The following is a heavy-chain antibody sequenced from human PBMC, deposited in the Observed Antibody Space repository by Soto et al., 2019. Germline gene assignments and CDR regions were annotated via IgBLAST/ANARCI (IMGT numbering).Heavy chain of an antibody. Sequence: QVQLQQWGAGLLKPSETLSLTCAVYGGSFSGYYWSWIRQPPGKGLEWIGEINHSGSTNYNPSLTSRVTISVDTSKNQFSLKLSSVTAADTAVYYCASFIAVAGTGGNWFDPWGQGTLVTVSS. J-gene: IGHJ5*02. CDR3: ASFIAVAGTGGNWFDP. CDR1: GGSFSGYY. CDR2: INHSGST. D-gene: IGHD6-19*01. V-gene: IGHV4-34*01.